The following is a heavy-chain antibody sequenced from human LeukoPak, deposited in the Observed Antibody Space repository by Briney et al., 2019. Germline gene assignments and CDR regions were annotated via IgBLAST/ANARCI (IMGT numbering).Heavy chain of an antibody. D-gene: IGHD3-3*01. CDR2: IYWSRST. Sequence: SETLSLTCTASGGAISSCDYYWSRIRQPPGEGLACSGHIYWSRSTYQNSSLTSRVTISVDTSKSQFSLKMSSLTGADTAVYYCARGGLLEWPGPTSIDYWGQGTLVTVSS. J-gene: IGHJ4*02. V-gene: IGHV4-30-4*08. CDR1: GGAISSCDYY. CDR3: ARGGLLEWPGPTSIDY.